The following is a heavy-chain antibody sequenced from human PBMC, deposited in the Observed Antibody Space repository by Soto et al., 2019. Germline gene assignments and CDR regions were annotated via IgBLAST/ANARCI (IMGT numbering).Heavy chain of an antibody. J-gene: IGHJ4*02. Sequence: ASVKVSCKASRYTFTSYSMHWVRQAPGQRLEWMGWINTGKDNTEYSQKFLGRATITRDTSANTAYMELSSLRSEDTAVYFCARGSCSGGGCYSFYFDYWGQGTLVTVSS. V-gene: IGHV1-3*04. CDR2: INTGKDNT. D-gene: IGHD2-15*01. CDR3: ARGSCSGGGCYSFYFDY. CDR1: RYTFTSYS.